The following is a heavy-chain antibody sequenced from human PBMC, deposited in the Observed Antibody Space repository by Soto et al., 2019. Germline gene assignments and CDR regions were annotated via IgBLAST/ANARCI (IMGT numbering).Heavy chain of an antibody. CDR3: AKGDNLGPKTGYAFDP. CDR1: GDSVSSNTAS. Sequence: SQTLSLTCAISGDSVSSNTASWNWIRQSPSRGLEWLGRTYFRSKWYNDYAGSVKSRIILNPATSNNQFSLQLNSVTSEDTAVYFCAKGDNLGPKTGYAFDPWGQGIMVTVSS. CDR2: TYFRSKWYN. V-gene: IGHV6-1*01. D-gene: IGHD5-12*01. J-gene: IGHJ5*02.